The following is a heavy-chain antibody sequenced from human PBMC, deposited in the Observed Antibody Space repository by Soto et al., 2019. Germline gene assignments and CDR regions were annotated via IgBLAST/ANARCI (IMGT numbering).Heavy chain of an antibody. D-gene: IGHD4-17*01. CDR3: AREISDYGGNPFDY. CDR1: GGTLSSYT. J-gene: IGHJ4*02. CDR2: IIPILGIA. V-gene: IGHV1-69*04. Sequence: EASVKVSCKASGGTLSSYTISWLRQAPGQGLEWMGRIIPILGIANYAQKFQGRVTITADKSTSTAYMELSSLRSEDTAVYYCAREISDYGGNPFDYWGQGTLVTVSS.